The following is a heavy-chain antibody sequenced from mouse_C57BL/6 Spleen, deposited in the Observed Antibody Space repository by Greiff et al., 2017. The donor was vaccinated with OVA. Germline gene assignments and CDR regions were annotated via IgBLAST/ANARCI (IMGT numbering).Heavy chain of an antibody. V-gene: IGHV1-81*01. CDR1: GYTFTSYG. Sequence: QVQLQQSGAELSRPGASVKLSCKASGYTFTSYGISWVKQRTGPGLEWIGEIYPRSGNTYYNEKFKGKATRTADKSSSTAYMELRSLTSEDSAVYFCARYYGSSYGYWGQGTTLTVSS. CDR3: ARYYGSSYGY. J-gene: IGHJ2*01. CDR2: IYPRSGNT. D-gene: IGHD1-1*01.